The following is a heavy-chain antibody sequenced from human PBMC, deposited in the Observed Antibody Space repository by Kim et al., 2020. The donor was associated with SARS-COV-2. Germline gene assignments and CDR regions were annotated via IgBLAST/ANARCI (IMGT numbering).Heavy chain of an antibody. D-gene: IGHD2-2*02. V-gene: IGHV3-23*01. Sequence: KGRLAISRDNSKNTLYLQMNSLRLEDTAVYYCVQGPQCTGNTCYTVGAFDIWGRGTMVTVSS. J-gene: IGHJ3*02. CDR3: VQGPQCTGNTCYTVGAFDI.